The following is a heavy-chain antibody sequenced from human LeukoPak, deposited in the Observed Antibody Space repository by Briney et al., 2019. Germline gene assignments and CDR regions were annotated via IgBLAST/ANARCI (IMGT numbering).Heavy chain of an antibody. CDR1: GGSISSSSYY. CDR2: IYYSGST. CDR3: AYSGYGSGWYGN. J-gene: IGHJ4*02. Sequence: SETLSLTCTVSGGSISSSSYYWGWIRQPPGKGLEWIGSIYYSGSTYYNPSLKSRVTISVDTSKNQFSLKLSSVTAADTAVYYCAYSGYGSGWYGNWGQGTLVTVSS. D-gene: IGHD6-19*01. V-gene: IGHV4-39*01.